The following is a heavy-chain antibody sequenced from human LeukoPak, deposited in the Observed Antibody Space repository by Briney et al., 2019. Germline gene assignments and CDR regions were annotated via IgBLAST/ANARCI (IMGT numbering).Heavy chain of an antibody. CDR2: IKKDGSEK. CDR3: ARDRDSSGYSNDAFDI. Sequence: PGGSLRLSCAASGFTFSSFGMHWVRQAPGQGLEWVANIKKDGSEKYYVDSVKGRFTISRDNSKNSLYLQMNSLRAEDTALYYCARDRDSSGYSNDAFDIWGQGTMVTVSS. J-gene: IGHJ3*02. CDR1: GFTFSSFG. V-gene: IGHV3-7*03. D-gene: IGHD3-22*01.